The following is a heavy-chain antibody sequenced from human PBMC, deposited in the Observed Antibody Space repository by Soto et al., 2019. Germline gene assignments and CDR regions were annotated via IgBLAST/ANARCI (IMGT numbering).Heavy chain of an antibody. CDR2: IIPIFGTA. CDR3: ARGGYSYGHPYYYYYGMDF. J-gene: IGHJ6*02. Sequence: QVQLVQSGADVKKPWSSVKFSCKASVLTFSSYAISWVRQAPGQGSEWIEVIIPIFGTANYAQKFQGRVTITADESTSTAYMELSSLRSEDTAVYYCARGGYSYGHPYYYYYGMDFWGQGTTVTVSS. D-gene: IGHD5-18*01. V-gene: IGHV1-69*01. CDR1: VLTFSSYA.